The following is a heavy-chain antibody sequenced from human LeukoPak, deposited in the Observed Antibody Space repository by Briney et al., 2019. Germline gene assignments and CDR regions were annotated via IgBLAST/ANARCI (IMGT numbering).Heavy chain of an antibody. CDR3: ARSSPLVSWFDP. V-gene: IGHV3-23*01. CDR2: ISGSGGST. J-gene: IGHJ5*02. Sequence: GGSLRLSCAASGFTFSSYAMSWVRQAPGKGLEWVSAISGSGGSTYYADSVKGRFTISRDNAKNSLYLQMNSLRAEDTAVYYCARSSPLVSWFDPWGQGTLVTVSS. D-gene: IGHD6-13*01. CDR1: GFTFSSYA.